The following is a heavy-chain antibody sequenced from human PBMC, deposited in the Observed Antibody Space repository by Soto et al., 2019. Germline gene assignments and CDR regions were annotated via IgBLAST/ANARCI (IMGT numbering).Heavy chain of an antibody. Sequence: QVQLVQSGAEVKEPGSSVKVSCKASGGTLNNNGISWVRQAPGQGLEWMGGIIPIPGTTTYAQKFESRVRITADESTNTVFMELSSLRSDDTAIYYCAGRSGTADRPGPTIFHYYYGLAVWGQGTTVTVSS. CDR2: IIPIPGTT. CDR3: AGRSGTADRPGPTIFHYYYGLAV. J-gene: IGHJ6*02. D-gene: IGHD1-26*01. V-gene: IGHV1-69*01. CDR1: GGTLNNNG.